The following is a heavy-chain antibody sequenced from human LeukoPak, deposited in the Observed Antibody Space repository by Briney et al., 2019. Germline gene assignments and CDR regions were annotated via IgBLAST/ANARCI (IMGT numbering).Heavy chain of an antibody. CDR1: GFAFSSYG. D-gene: IGHD4-17*01. Sequence: PGGSLRLSCAASGFAFSSYGMHWVRQAPGKGLEWVAFIRYDGGDKYYVDSVKGRFTISRDNSENTLYLQMDTLRAEDTALYYCAKDRSGGTTTTVMVAWGQGTLVTVSS. CDR2: IRYDGGDK. V-gene: IGHV3-30*02. J-gene: IGHJ5*02. CDR3: AKDRSGGTTTTVMVA.